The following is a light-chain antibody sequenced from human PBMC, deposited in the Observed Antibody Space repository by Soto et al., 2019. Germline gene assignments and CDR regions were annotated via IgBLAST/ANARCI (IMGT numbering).Light chain of an antibody. J-gene: IGKJ4*01. CDR3: QQYVASPLT. V-gene: IGKV3-20*01. Sequence: EFVLTQSPGALSVSPGETVTLSCRASQRVDSNSLAWYHHKPGLAPRLLIFGASTRATRIPDRFSGSGSGTDFTLTITRLEPEDSGLYYCQQYVASPLTFGGVTRV. CDR1: QRVDSNS. CDR2: GAS.